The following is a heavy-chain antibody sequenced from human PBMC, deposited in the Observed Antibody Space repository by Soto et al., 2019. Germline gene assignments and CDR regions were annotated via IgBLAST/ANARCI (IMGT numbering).Heavy chain of an antibody. V-gene: IGHV3-23*01. CDR2: ISGSGGST. Sequence: GGSLRLSCAASGFTFSSYAMSWVRQAPGKGLEWVSAISGSGGSTYYADSVKGRFTIPRDNSKNTLYLQMNSLRAEDTAVYYCAKDLAGTLEYYFDYWGQGTLVTVSS. D-gene: IGHD6-19*01. CDR1: GFTFSSYA. J-gene: IGHJ4*02. CDR3: AKDLAGTLEYYFDY.